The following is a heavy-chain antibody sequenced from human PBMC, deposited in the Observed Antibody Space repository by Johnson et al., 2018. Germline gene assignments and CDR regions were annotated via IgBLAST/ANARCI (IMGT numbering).Heavy chain of an antibody. CDR2: VSYDGSHK. J-gene: IGHJ4*02. CDR1: GFTFSTNG. D-gene: IGHD5-18*01. CDR3: AATLEAIVTGNRVDF. V-gene: IGHV3-30*03. Sequence: QVQLQESGGGVVQPGRSLRLSCTASGFTFSTNGIHWVRQAPGKGLEWVAVVSYDGSHKYYADSVKGRFTISRDNSKNTLYLQMNSLRVEDTAVYYCAATLEAIVTGNRVDFWGQGTLVTVSA.